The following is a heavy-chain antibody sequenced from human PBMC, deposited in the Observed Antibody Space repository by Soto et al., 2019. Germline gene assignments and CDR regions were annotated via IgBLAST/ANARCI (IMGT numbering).Heavy chain of an antibody. J-gene: IGHJ4*02. CDR1: GGSISSDSYY. V-gene: IGHV4-39*01. CDR3: ARRIVATETFDY. Sequence: SETLSLTCTVSGGSISSDSYYWDWIRQSPEKGLEWIASISYSGSTYYNPTLKSRLIISVDTSKNQFSLKLNSMTAADTAVYYCARRIVATETFDYWGQGTLVTVSS. CDR2: ISYSGST. D-gene: IGHD5-12*01.